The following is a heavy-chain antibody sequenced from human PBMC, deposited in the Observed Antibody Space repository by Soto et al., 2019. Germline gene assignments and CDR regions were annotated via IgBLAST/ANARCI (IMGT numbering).Heavy chain of an antibody. J-gene: IGHJ4*02. CDR2: ISYDGSNK. Sequence: QVQLVESGGGVVQPGRSLRLSCAASGFTFSSYAMHWVRQAPGKGLEWVAVISYDGSNKYYADSVKGRFTISRDNSKNTLYLQMNSLRAEETAVYYCARDRDIVVVTALDYWGQGTLVTVSS. D-gene: IGHD2-21*02. CDR3: ARDRDIVVVTALDY. CDR1: GFTFSSYA. V-gene: IGHV3-30-3*01.